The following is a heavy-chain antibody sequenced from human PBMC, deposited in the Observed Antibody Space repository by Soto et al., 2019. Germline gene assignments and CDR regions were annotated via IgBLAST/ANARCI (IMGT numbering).Heavy chain of an antibody. J-gene: IGHJ4*02. CDR2: IYWDDDK. CDR1: GFSLSTSGVG. CDR3: ARSSMIVVVDYQGYYLDY. D-gene: IGHD3-22*01. Sequence: QITLKESGPPLVKPTQTLTLTCTFSGFSLSTSGVGVGWIRQPPGKALEWLALIYWDDDKRYSPSLKSRLTSPKDPSKNRGVLTMTNMDPVDTATYYCARSSMIVVVDYQGYYLDYWGQGTLVTVPS. V-gene: IGHV2-5*02.